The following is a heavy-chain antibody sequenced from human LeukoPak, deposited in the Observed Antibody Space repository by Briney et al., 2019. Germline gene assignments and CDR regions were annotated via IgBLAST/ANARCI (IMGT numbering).Heavy chain of an antibody. D-gene: IGHD2-15*01. V-gene: IGHV3-11*06. CDR2: ISSSSSYI. CDR3: ARAPGYCSGGSCYGTYDY. Sequence: PGGSLRLSCAASGFTFSDYYRSWIRQAPGKGLEWVSSISSSSSYIYYADSVKGRFTISRDNAKNSLYLQMNSLRAEDTAVYYCARAPGYCSGGSCYGTYDYWGQGTLVTVSS. CDR1: GFTFSDYY. J-gene: IGHJ4*02.